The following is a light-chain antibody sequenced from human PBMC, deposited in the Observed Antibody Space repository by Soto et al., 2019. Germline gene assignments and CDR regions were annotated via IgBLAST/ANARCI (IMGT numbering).Light chain of an antibody. CDR3: QSYDSSLRGWV. CDR2: GNS. Sequence: QSVLTQPPSVSGAPGQRVTISCTGSSSNIGAGYDVHWYQQLPGTAPKLLIYGNSNRPSGVPDRFSGSKSGTSASLAITGLQAGGEADYYCQSYDSSLRGWVFGGGTKLTVL. CDR1: SSNIGAGYD. V-gene: IGLV1-40*01. J-gene: IGLJ3*02.